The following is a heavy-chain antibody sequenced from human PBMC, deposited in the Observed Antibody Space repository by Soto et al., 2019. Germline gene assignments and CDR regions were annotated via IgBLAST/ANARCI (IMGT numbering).Heavy chain of an antibody. CDR2: IYHRGST. D-gene: IGHD6-13*01. Sequence: QVQLQESGPGLVKPSGTLSLTCAVSGGSISSSNWWSWVRQPPGKGLEWIGEIYHRGSTNYNPSLKSRVTISVDKSKNQLSLQLSSVTAADTAVYYCASSDGYSSSCYAYWGQGTLVTVSS. V-gene: IGHV4-4*02. CDR1: GGSISSSNW. J-gene: IGHJ4*02. CDR3: ASSDGYSSSCYAY.